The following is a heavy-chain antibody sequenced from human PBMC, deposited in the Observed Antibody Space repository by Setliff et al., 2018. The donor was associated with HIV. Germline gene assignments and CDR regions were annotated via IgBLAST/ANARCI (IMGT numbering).Heavy chain of an antibody. J-gene: IGHJ6*04. CDR3: ASGKGVRGVIITGGLDV. D-gene: IGHD3-10*01. V-gene: IGHV1-8*01. CDR1: GSTFNNYD. Sequence: ASVKVSCKSSGSTFNNYDIIWLRQATGQGLEWMGWMNPNSGDTGYAQKFQGRVIMARDTSISTAYMELSSLTSADTAVYYCASGKGVRGVIITGGLDVWGKGTTVTVSS. CDR2: MNPNSGDT.